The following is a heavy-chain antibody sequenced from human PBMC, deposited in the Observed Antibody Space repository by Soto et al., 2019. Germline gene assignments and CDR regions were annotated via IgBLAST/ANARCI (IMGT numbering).Heavy chain of an antibody. CDR1: GFTFRSYA. J-gene: IGHJ2*01. CDR2: ISGSGGST. V-gene: IGHV3-23*01. Sequence: EVQLLESGGGLVQPGGSLRLSCAASGFTFRSYAMSWVRQAPGKGLEWVSAISGSGGSTYYADSVKGGFTISRDNSKNTLYLQMNSLRAEDTAVYYCAKDHGGGSWKGYFDLWGRGTLVTVSS. CDR3: AKDHGGGSWKGYFDL. D-gene: IGHD2-15*01.